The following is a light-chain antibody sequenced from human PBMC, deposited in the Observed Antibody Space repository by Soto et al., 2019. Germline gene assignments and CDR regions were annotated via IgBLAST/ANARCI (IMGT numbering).Light chain of an antibody. J-gene: IGKJ4*01. Sequence: EILMTQSPATLSVYPGERATLSCRASQSVNANLAWYQQKPGQAPRLLIYYASSRATGIPARFSGSGSGTEFTLTISSLQSEDFAVYYCQQYNNWALTFGGGTKVEIK. V-gene: IGKV3-15*01. CDR2: YAS. CDR3: QQYNNWALT. CDR1: QSVNAN.